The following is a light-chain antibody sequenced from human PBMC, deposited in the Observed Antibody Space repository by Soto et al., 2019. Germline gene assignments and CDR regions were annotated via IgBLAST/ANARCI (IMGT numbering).Light chain of an antibody. CDR3: FSYTSISTPAV. V-gene: IGLV2-14*01. Sequence: QSALTQPASVSGSPGQSITISCTGTSSDIGDYTHVSWYQQHPGKAPKLIIYEVSDRPSGVSNRFSGSKSGNTASLTISGLQTEDEAYYYCFSYTSISTPAVFGGGTKLTVL. J-gene: IGLJ2*01. CDR2: EVS. CDR1: SSDIGDYTH.